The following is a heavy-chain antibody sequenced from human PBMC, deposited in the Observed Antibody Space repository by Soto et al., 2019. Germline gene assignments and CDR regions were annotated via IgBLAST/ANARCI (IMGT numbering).Heavy chain of an antibody. CDR1: GYTFTGYY. D-gene: IGHD3-10*01. Sequence: ASVKVSCKAPGYTFTGYYMHWVRQAPGQGLEWMGWFNPNSGGTNYAQKFQGWVTMTRDTSISTAYMELSRLRSDDTAVYYCARGLGYYYGSGSTFFYYYYGMDVWGQATTVTVSS. J-gene: IGHJ6*02. V-gene: IGHV1-2*04. CDR2: FNPNSGGT. CDR3: ARGLGYYYGSGSTFFYYYYGMDV.